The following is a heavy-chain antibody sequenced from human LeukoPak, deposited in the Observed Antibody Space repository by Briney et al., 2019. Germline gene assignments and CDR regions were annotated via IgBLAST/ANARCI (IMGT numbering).Heavy chain of an antibody. Sequence: PGGSLRLSCAASGFTFSSYAMSRVRQAPGKGLEWVSAISGSGGSTYYADSVKGRFTISRDNSKNTLYLQMNSLRAEDTAVYYCARLSHDIVVVVAATLPNYWGQGTLVTVSS. CDR1: GFTFSSYA. D-gene: IGHD2-15*01. V-gene: IGHV3-23*01. CDR2: ISGSGGST. J-gene: IGHJ4*02. CDR3: ARLSHDIVVVVAATLPNY.